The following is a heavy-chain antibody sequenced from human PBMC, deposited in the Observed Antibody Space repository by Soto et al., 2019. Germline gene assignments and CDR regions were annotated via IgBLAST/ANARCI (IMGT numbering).Heavy chain of an antibody. CDR3: SRDICGRPAGCAN. CDR1: GFPFSTYL. D-gene: IGHD6-19*01. Sequence: EVQLVESGGDLVQPGGSLRLSCAAYGFPFSTYLMSLVRQAEGKGLEWVANIGQDGSAKYYMCYVKGRFTISRHNAKNSLYLQMDSLSAENTAIYYCSRDICGRPAGCANWGQGTLVIVSS. J-gene: IGHJ4*02. CDR2: IGQDGSAK. V-gene: IGHV3-7*01.